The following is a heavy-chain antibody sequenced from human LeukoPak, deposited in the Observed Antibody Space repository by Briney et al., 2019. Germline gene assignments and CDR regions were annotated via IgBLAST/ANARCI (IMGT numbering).Heavy chain of an antibody. V-gene: IGHV1-2*02. CDR2: INPNSGGT. CDR3: ANFPGYSSSWYFDY. Sequence: ASVKVSCKASGYTFTGYYMHWVRQAPGQGLEWMGWINPNSGGTNYAQKFQGRVTMTRDTSISTAYTELSRLRSDDTAVYYCANFPGYSSSWYFDYWGQGTLVTVSS. D-gene: IGHD6-13*01. CDR1: GYTFTGYY. J-gene: IGHJ4*02.